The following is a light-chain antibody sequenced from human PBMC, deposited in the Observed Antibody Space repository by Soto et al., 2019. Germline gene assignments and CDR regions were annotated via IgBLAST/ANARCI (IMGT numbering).Light chain of an antibody. CDR3: KQYETFPLT. CDR2: KAS. CDR1: QSISGW. J-gene: IGKJ4*01. V-gene: IGKV1-5*03. Sequence: DIQMTQSPATLSASVGDRVTIGCRASQSISGWLAWYQQKPGKAPKLLFYKASILESGVPSRFSDSGSATEFTLTISSLQPEDFAWYYCKQYETFPLTFGGGTKV.